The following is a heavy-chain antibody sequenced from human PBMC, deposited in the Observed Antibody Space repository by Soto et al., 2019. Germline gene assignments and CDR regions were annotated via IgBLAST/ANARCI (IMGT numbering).Heavy chain of an antibody. V-gene: IGHV3-11*04. Sequence: GGSLRLSCAASGFTFSDYYMSWIRQAPGKGLEWVSYISSQSSTKFYADSVKGRFTISRDNAKNLLYLQMNSLRVEDTAVYFCARGDYYDTSGPFSDAFDIWGQGTMVTVSS. CDR1: GFTFSDYY. J-gene: IGHJ3*02. CDR2: ISSQSSTK. D-gene: IGHD3-22*01. CDR3: ARGDYYDTSGPFSDAFDI.